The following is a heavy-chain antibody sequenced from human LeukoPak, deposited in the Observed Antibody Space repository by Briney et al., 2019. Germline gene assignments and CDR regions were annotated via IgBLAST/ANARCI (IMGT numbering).Heavy chain of an antibody. V-gene: IGHV1-69*05. J-gene: IGHJ4*02. CDR3: ARGRSVVVVAAPYYFDY. CDR2: IIPIFGTT. Sequence: SVKVSCKASGGTFSSYAISWVRQAPGQGLEWMGRIIPIFGTTNYAQKFQDRITMTTDESTGTAFMELNSLRSEDTAVYYCARGRSVVVVAAPYYFDYWGQGTLVTVSS. CDR1: GGTFSSYA. D-gene: IGHD2-15*01.